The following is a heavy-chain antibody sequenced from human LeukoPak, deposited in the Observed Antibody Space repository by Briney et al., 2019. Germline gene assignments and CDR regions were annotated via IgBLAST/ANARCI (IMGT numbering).Heavy chain of an antibody. CDR2: ISSSGST. CDR3: ARISFQTHGYSGYDTYYFDY. Sequence: SETLSLTCTVSGDSISSGDYYWSWIRQPAGKGLEWIGRISSSGSTNYNPSLESRVTISVDTSKSQFSLKLRSVTPADTAVYFCARISFQTHGYSGYDTYYFDYWGRGTRVSVYS. J-gene: IGHJ4*02. V-gene: IGHV4-61*02. CDR1: GDSISSGDYY. D-gene: IGHD5-12*01.